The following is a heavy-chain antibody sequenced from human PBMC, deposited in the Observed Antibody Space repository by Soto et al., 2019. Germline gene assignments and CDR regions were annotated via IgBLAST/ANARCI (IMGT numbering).Heavy chain of an antibody. CDR1: GYTFTSYG. CDR2: ISAYNGNT. CDR3: ARGGWVAARPLAVAGTPDYYYYGMDV. J-gene: IGHJ6*02. Sequence: GASVKVSCKASGYTFTSYGISWVRQAPGQGLEWMGWISAYNGNTNYAQKLQGRVTMTTDTSTSTAYMELRSLRSDDTAVYYCARGGWVAARPLAVAGTPDYYYYGMDVWGQGTTVTVSS. V-gene: IGHV1-18*01. D-gene: IGHD6-19*01.